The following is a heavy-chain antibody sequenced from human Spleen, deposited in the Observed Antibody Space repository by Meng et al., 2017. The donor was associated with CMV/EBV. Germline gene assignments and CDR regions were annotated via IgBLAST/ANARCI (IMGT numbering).Heavy chain of an antibody. D-gene: IGHD2-21*01. V-gene: IGHV3-48*03. CDR1: GFTFSSYD. CDR3: ARDQYEVVGIDYYFDY. Sequence: GGSLRLSCAASGFTFSSYDINWVRQAPGKGLEWVSYISTSGRIIYYADSVKGRFTISRDNAKNSVYLQMNSLRAEDTAIYYCARDQYEVVGIDYYFDYWGRGTLVAVSS. J-gene: IGHJ4*02. CDR2: ISTSGRII.